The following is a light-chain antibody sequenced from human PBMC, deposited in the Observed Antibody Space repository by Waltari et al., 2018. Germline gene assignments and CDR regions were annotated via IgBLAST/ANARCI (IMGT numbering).Light chain of an antibody. CDR3: HQYYSSPLA. CDR2: WAS. CDR1: QSIFRSSTNNNH. J-gene: IGKJ4*01. Sequence: DIVMTQSPDSLAVSLGERATLSCKSSQSIFRSSTNNNHLAWYQQKPGQPPQLLIYWASTRESGVPDRFSGSGSGTDFTLTISGLQAEDVAVYYCHQYYSSPLAFGGGTKVEIK. V-gene: IGKV4-1*01.